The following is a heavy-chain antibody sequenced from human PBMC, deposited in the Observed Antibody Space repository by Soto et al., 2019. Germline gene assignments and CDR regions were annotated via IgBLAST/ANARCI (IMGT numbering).Heavy chain of an antibody. J-gene: IGHJ6*02. Sequence: GGSLRLSCAASGFTFSSYGMHWVRQAPGKGLEWVSFISYDGGNKYYVDFVKGRFTISRDNSKNTLFLQMNSLRVEDTAVYYCARDVYGSGTNYYYAMDVWGQGTTVTVSS. CDR1: GFTFSSYG. CDR3: ARDVYGSGTNYYYAMDV. V-gene: IGHV3-30*03. D-gene: IGHD3-10*01. CDR2: ISYDGGNK.